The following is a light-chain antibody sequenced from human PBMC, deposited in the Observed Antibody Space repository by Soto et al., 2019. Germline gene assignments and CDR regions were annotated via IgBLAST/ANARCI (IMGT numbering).Light chain of an antibody. CDR3: CSYAGSSTYV. CDR2: EGS. Sequence: QSALTQPASVSGSPRQSITISCTGTSSDVGSYKLVSWYQQHPGKAPKLMIYEGSKRPSGVSNRFSGSKSGNTASLTISGLQAEDEADYYCCSYAGSSTYVFGTGTKVTVL. J-gene: IGLJ1*01. CDR1: SSDVGSYKL. V-gene: IGLV2-23*01.